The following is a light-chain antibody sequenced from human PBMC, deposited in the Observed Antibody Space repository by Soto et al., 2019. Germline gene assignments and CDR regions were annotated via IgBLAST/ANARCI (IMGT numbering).Light chain of an antibody. Sequence: QSALTQPSSMSGSPGQSITISCTGTSSDIGAYEHVSWYQQRPGRAPKVLIYDVRIRPSEVSNRFSGSKSGDTASLTISGLQAEDEADYYCSSYTRSSTPYVYGTGTKLTVL. J-gene: IGLJ1*01. CDR3: SSYTRSSTPYV. CDR2: DVR. CDR1: SSDIGAYEH. V-gene: IGLV2-14*03.